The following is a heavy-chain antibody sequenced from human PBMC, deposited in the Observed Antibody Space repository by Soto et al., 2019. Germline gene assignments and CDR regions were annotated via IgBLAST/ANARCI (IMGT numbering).Heavy chain of an antibody. Sequence: GGSLRLSCAASGFTFDDYAMHWVRQAPGKGLEWVSGISWNSGSIGYADSVKGRFTISRDNAKNSLYLQMNSLRAEDTALYYCASTDAFDIWGQGTMVTVSS. J-gene: IGHJ3*02. D-gene: IGHD1-1*01. V-gene: IGHV3-9*01. CDR3: ASTDAFDI. CDR1: GFTFDDYA. CDR2: ISWNSGSI.